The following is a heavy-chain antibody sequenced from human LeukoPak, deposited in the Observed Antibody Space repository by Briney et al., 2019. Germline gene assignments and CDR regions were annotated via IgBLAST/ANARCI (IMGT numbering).Heavy chain of an antibody. J-gene: IGHJ5*02. CDR2: IYYSGST. V-gene: IGHV4-59*01. D-gene: IGHD6-19*01. CDR3: ARSGYSSGRVDP. CDR1: GGSISSYY. Sequence: PSETLSLTCTVSGGSISSYYWSWIRQPPGKGLEWIGYIYYSGSTNYNPSLKSRVTISVDTSKNQFSLKLSSVTAADTAVYYCARSGYSSGRVDPWGQGTLATVSS.